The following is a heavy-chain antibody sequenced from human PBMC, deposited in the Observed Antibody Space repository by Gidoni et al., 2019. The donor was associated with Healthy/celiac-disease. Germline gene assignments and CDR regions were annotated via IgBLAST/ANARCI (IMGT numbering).Heavy chain of an antibody. Sequence: EVQLLESGGGLVQPGGSLRLSCDASGFTFSSYAMSWVRQAPGKGLELVSAISGSGGSTYYADSVKGRFTISRDNSKNTLYLQMNSLRAEDTAVYYCAKSYGDYGRGDWYFDLWGRGTLVTVSS. J-gene: IGHJ2*01. D-gene: IGHD4-17*01. V-gene: IGHV3-23*01. CDR2: ISGSGGST. CDR3: AKSYGDYGRGDWYFDL. CDR1: GFTFSSYA.